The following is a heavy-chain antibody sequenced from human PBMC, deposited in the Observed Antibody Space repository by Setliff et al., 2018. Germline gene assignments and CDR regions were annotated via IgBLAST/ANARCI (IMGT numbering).Heavy chain of an antibody. CDR2: IYTSGGT. J-gene: IGHJ6*03. D-gene: IGHD3-10*01. CDR1: GDSMNDNH. V-gene: IGHV4-4*08. CDR3: ARSSYYASGNSHNYYMDV. Sequence: SETLSLTCTVSGDSMNDNHWTWMRQPPGKGLEWIGYIYTSGGTNYNPSLKSRVTISVDMTENQFSLILRSVVAADTAIYYCARSSYYASGNSHNYYMDVWGKGTAVTVSS.